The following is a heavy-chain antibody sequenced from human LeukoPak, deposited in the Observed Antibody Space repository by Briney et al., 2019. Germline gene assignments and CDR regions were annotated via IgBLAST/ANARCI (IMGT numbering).Heavy chain of an antibody. Sequence: SETLSLTCTVSGGSISSYYGSWIRPRPGKGLEWIGYIYYSGSTNYNPSLKSRVTISVDTSKNQSSLKLSSVTAADTAVYYCARADIVVVPAAPYYYYYYMDVWGKGTTVTVSS. CDR3: ARADIVVVPAAPYYYYYYMDV. D-gene: IGHD2-2*01. CDR1: GGSISSYY. CDR2: IYYSGST. J-gene: IGHJ6*03. V-gene: IGHV4-59*01.